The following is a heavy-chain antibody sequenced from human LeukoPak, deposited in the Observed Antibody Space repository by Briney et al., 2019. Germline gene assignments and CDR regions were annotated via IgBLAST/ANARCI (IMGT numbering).Heavy chain of an antibody. Sequence: SQTLSFTCTASGGSISSYYWSWIRQPPGKGLEWIGYIYYSGSTNYNPSLKSRVTISVDTSKNQFSLKLSSVTAADTAVYYCARMYYYDSSGYPFDYWGQGTLVTVSS. J-gene: IGHJ4*02. CDR3: ARMYYYDSSGYPFDY. D-gene: IGHD3-22*01. CDR1: GGSISSYY. CDR2: IYYSGST. V-gene: IGHV4-59*01.